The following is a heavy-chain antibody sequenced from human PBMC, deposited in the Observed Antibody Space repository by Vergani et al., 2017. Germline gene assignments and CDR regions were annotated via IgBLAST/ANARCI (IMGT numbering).Heavy chain of an antibody. CDR2: INTNTETP. D-gene: IGHD6-19*01. J-gene: IGHJ5*02. Sequence: QAQLVQSGPELKKPGASVKVSCKASGYTFTSYALHWVRQAPGQGLEWLGWINTNTETPTYAQAFTGRFVFSLDTSVNTAFLQISGLTAEDTALYYCARAKRGRIAVSAADTWSQGTLVTVSS. CDR1: GYTFTSYA. V-gene: IGHV7-4-1*02. CDR3: ARAKRGRIAVSAADT.